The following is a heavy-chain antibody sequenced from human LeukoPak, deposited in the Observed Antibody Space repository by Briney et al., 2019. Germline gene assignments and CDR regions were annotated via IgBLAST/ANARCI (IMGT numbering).Heavy chain of an antibody. CDR1: GFSLSTSGVG. V-gene: IGHV2-5*02. CDR2: IYWDDDK. D-gene: IGHD2-15*01. CDR3: AHTQELMGYCSGGSCPGSFDY. J-gene: IGHJ4*02. Sequence: ESGPTLVKPTQTLTLTCTFSGFSLSTSGVGVGWIRQPPGKALEWLALIYWDDDKRYSPSLKSRLTITKDTSKNQVVLTMTNMDPVDTATYYCAHTQELMGYCSGGSCPGSFDYWGQGTLVTVSS.